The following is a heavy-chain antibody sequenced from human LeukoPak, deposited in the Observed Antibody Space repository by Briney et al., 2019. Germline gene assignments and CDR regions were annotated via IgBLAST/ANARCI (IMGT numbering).Heavy chain of an antibody. CDR1: GFTFSSYW. J-gene: IGHJ2*01. CDR3: ARDGYGDYDWYFDL. D-gene: IGHD4-17*01. Sequence: TGGSLRLSCAASGFTFSSYWMSWVRQAPGKGLEWVANIKQDGSEKYYVDSVKGRFTISRDNAKNSLYLQMNSLRAEDTAVYYCARDGYGDYDWYFDLWGRGTLVTVPS. V-gene: IGHV3-7*01. CDR2: IKQDGSEK.